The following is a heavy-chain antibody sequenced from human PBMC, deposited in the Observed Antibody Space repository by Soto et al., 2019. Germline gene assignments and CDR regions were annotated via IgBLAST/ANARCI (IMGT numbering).Heavy chain of an antibody. J-gene: IGHJ6*02. Sequence: SVKVSCKASGGTFSSYAISWVRQAPGQGLEWMGGIIPIFGTANYAQKFQGRVTITADKSTSTAYMELSSLRSEDTAVYYCARSASPSEYYYYGMDVWGRGTTVTVSS. CDR1: GGTFSSYA. CDR3: ARSASPSEYYYYGMDV. CDR2: IIPIFGTA. V-gene: IGHV1-69*06.